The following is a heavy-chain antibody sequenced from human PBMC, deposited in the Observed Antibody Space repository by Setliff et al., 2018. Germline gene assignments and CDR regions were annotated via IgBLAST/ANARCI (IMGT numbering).Heavy chain of an antibody. D-gene: IGHD3-3*01. V-gene: IGHV4-61*02. Sequence: SETLSLTCTVSGDSISRAKYYWSWIRQSAGKGLECLGRIYTDGSTKYNPSLNSRVTLLIDTAKNQISLGLSSVTAADTAVYFCARVTGFSYMDVWGKGTTVTGSS. CDR2: IYTDGST. CDR1: GDSISRAKYY. CDR3: ARVTGFSYMDV. J-gene: IGHJ6*03.